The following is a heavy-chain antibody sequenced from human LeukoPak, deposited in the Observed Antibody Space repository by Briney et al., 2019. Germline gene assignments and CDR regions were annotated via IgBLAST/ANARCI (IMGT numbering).Heavy chain of an antibody. D-gene: IGHD4-23*01. CDR2: ISSSGST. Sequence: PSETLSLTCTVSGVSIRRSSYYWSWIRQPAGKGLEWIGRISSSGSTNYNPSLKSRVTISVDTSKNQFSLKLSSVTAADTAVYYCARGLGGNSGGDAFDIWGQGTMVTVSS. CDR1: GVSIRRSSYY. J-gene: IGHJ3*02. V-gene: IGHV4-61*02. CDR3: ARGLGGNSGGDAFDI.